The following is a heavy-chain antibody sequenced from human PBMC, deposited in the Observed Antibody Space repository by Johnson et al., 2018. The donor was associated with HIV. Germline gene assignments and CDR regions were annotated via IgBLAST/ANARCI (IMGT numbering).Heavy chain of an antibody. Sequence: VQLVESGGGLVQPGGSLRLSCAASGFTFSNYWMSWVRQAPGKGLEWVANIKEDGSDKYYVDSVKGRFTISRDNAKNSLYLQMNSLRAEDTAVYFCARDAVTVVRGVIYGCVVFDIWGQGTMVTVSS. J-gene: IGHJ3*02. CDR3: ARDAVTVVRGVIYGCVVFDI. D-gene: IGHD3-10*01. V-gene: IGHV3-7*01. CDR2: IKEDGSDK. CDR1: GFTFSNYW.